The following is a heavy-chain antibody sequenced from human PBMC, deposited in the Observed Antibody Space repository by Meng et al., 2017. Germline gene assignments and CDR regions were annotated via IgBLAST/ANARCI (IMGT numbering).Heavy chain of an antibody. Sequence: GESLKISCAASEFTFSSYEMNWVRQAPGKALEWVGNIKKDGSEKYYVDSVKGRFTISRDNAKNSLYLQMNSLRAEDTAVYYFARDREAYCGGDCYSDFDYWGQGTLVTVSS. V-gene: IGHV3-7*01. CDR1: EFTFSSYE. CDR3: ARDREAYCGGDCYSDFDY. CDR2: IKKDGSEK. D-gene: IGHD2-21*02. J-gene: IGHJ4*02.